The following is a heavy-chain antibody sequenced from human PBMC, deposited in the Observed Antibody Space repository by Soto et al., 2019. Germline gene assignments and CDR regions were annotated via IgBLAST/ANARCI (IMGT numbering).Heavy chain of an antibody. CDR2: IYYSGST. V-gene: IGHV4-59*01. D-gene: IGHD7-27*01. CDR1: GGSISSYY. J-gene: IGHJ1*01. CDR3: ERDAGDFQQ. Sequence: SETLSLTCTVSGGSISSYYWSWIRQPPGKGLEWIGYIYYSGSTNYNPSLKSRVTISVDTSKNQFSLKLSSVTAADTAVYYCERDAGDFQQGGQATLVTVSS.